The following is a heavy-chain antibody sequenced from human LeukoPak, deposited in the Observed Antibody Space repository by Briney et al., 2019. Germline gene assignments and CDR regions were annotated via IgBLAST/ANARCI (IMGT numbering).Heavy chain of an antibody. Sequence: SCKASGGTFSSYAMSWVRQAPGKGLEWIGYIYYSGSTNYNPSLRSRVTISVDTSKNQFSLKLSSVTAADTAVYYCARENWGAFDYWGQGTLVTVSS. CDR1: GGTFSSYA. D-gene: IGHD7-27*01. CDR3: ARENWGAFDY. V-gene: IGHV4-59*08. J-gene: IGHJ4*02. CDR2: IYYSGST.